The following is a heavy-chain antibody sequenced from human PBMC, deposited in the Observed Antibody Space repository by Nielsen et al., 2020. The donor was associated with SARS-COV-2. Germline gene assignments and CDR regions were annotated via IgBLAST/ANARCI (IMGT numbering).Heavy chain of an antibody. CDR2: IYPGDSDT. D-gene: IGHD5-24*01. Sequence: GESLKISCKGSGYSFTSQWIGWVRQMPGEGLELMGIIYPGDSDTRYSPSFQGQVTISADKSISTAYLQWSSLKASDTAMYYCARQALGRDGYINPDYWGQGTLVTVSS. CDR3: ARQALGRDGYINPDY. J-gene: IGHJ4*02. V-gene: IGHV5-51*01. CDR1: GYSFTSQW.